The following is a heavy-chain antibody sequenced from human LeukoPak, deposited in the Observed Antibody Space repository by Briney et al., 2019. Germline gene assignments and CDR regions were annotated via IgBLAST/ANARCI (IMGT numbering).Heavy chain of an antibody. J-gene: IGHJ3*02. V-gene: IGHV4-4*07. D-gene: IGHD3-3*02. CDR1: GGSISSYY. CDR3: ARTVLASLDASDI. Sequence: PSETQSLTCTVSGGSISSYYWSWIRQPAGKGLEWIGRIYTSGSTNYNPSLKSRVTISVDKSKNQFSLKLSSVTAADTAVYYCARTVLASLDASDIWGQGTMVTVSS. CDR2: IYTSGST.